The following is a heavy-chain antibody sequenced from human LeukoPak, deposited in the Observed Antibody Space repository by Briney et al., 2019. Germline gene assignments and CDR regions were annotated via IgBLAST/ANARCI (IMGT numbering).Heavy chain of an antibody. CDR1: GYTLTELS. J-gene: IGHJ4*02. CDR2: FDPEDGET. D-gene: IGHD2-15*01. Sequence: ASVKVSCKVSGYTLTELSMHWVRQAPGKGLEWMGGFDPEDGETIYAQKFQGRVTMTRDTSTSTVYMELSSLRSEDTAVYYCASAPGGGSNPFDYWGQGTLVSVSS. V-gene: IGHV1-24*01. CDR3: ASAPGGGSNPFDY.